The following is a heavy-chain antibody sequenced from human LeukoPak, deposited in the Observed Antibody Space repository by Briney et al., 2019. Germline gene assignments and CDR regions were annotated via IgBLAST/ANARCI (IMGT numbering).Heavy chain of an antibody. Sequence: SETLSLTCTVSGGSISSYYWSWIRQPPGKGLEWIGYIYYSGSTNYNPSLKSRVTISVDTSKNQFSLKLSSVTAADTAVYYCARGLKRLLFDYWCQGTLVTVSS. D-gene: IGHD4-17*01. V-gene: IGHV4-59*01. CDR2: IYYSGST. CDR1: GGSISSYY. J-gene: IGHJ4*02. CDR3: ARGLKRLLFDY.